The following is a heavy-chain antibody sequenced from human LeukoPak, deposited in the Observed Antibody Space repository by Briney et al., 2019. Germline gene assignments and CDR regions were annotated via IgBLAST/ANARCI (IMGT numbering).Heavy chain of an antibody. Sequence: GESLKISCQGSGYSFNTYWIAWVRQVPGKGLEWVGIIYPDDSETKYSPSFQGQVTIPVDKSINTAYLQWSSLKASDTAMYYCARQGYCSRITCYANDYWGQGTRVTVSS. CDR3: ARQGYCSRITCYANDY. D-gene: IGHD2-2*01. CDR1: GYSFNTYW. V-gene: IGHV5-51*01. CDR2: IYPDDSET. J-gene: IGHJ4*02.